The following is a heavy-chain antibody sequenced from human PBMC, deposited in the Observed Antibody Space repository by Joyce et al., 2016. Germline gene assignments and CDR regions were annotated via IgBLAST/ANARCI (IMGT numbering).Heavy chain of an antibody. CDR3: ARDRTPYYDFWSGPLSWFDP. V-gene: IGHV1-46*01. CDR2: INPMGGST. CDR1: GYTLTSYY. D-gene: IGHD3-3*01. J-gene: IGHJ5*02. Sequence: QVQLVQSGAEVKKPGASVKVSCKASGYTLTSYYMHWVRQAPGQGLEWMGIINPMGGSTSYAQNCQGRVTMTRDTSTSTVYLDLGSLRSEDTAVYYCARDRTPYYDFWSGPLSWFDPWGQGTLVTVSS.